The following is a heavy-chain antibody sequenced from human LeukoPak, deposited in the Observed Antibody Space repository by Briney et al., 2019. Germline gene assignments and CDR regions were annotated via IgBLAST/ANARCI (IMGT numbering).Heavy chain of an antibody. CDR3: ARSVDIVATAPGY. CDR2: IYYSGST. J-gene: IGHJ4*02. D-gene: IGHD5-12*01. V-gene: IGHV4-59*08. CDR1: GGSISSYY. Sequence: SSETLSLTCTVSGGSISSYYWSWIRQPPGKGLEWIGYIYYSGSTNYNPSLKSRVTISVDTSKNQFSLKLSSVTAADTAVYYCARSVDIVATAPGYWGQGTLVTVSS.